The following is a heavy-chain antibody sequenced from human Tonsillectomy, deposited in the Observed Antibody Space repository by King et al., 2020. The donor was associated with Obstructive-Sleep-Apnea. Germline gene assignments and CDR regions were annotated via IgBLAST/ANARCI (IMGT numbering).Heavy chain of an antibody. D-gene: IGHD6-19*01. CDR1: GGSVSSGNYY. V-gene: IGHV4-61*01. Sequence: VQLQESGPGLVKPSETLSLSCTVSGGSVSSGNYYWSWIRQPPGKGLEWIGYIYYSGSTNYNPSLKSRVTISVDTSKNQFSLKLSSVTAADTAVYFCARVVYNGGWFFDFWGQGTLVTVSS. CDR3: ARVVYNGGWFFDF. J-gene: IGHJ4*02. CDR2: IYYSGST.